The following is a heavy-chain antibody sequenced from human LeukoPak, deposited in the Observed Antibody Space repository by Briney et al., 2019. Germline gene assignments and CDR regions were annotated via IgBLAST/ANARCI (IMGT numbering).Heavy chain of an antibody. J-gene: IGHJ4*02. CDR1: GFTFSSHS. CDR3: SRDGKPDYNDIDF. D-gene: IGHD4-11*01. Sequence: GGSLRLSYAASGFTFSSHSMHWIRQASGRGLESVAVISQDGSAKYYAGSVEGRFTISRDNSKNTLYLQMNSLRTEDTALYFCSRDGKPDYNDIDFWGQGTLVTVSS. V-gene: IGHV3-30-3*01. CDR2: ISQDGSAK.